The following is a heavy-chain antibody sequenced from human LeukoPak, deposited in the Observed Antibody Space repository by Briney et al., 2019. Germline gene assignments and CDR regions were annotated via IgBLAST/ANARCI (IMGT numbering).Heavy chain of an antibody. CDR1: GFTFSSYW. CDR2: ISGSGGST. CDR3: AKDKVRWLLQGVLNY. D-gene: IGHD3-22*01. J-gene: IGHJ4*02. Sequence: GGSLRLSCAASGFTFSSYWMSWVRQAPGKGLEWVSAISGSGGSTYYADSVKGRFTISRDNSKNTLYLQMNSLRAEDTAVYYCAKDKVRWLLQGVLNYWGQGTLVTVSS. V-gene: IGHV3-23*01.